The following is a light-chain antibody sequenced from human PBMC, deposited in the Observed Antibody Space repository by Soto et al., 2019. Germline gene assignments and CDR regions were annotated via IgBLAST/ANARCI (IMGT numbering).Light chain of an antibody. J-gene: IGKJ5*01. CDR2: VAS. Sequence: DIQMTQSTSSLSASVGDRVTITCRASQNIINYLNWYPQKPGKAPQLLIYVASRLESGVPSRFSGSGSGTDFTLTISSLQPEDFATYYCQQSYNAPIPFGQGTRL. V-gene: IGKV1-39*01. CDR1: QNIINY. CDR3: QQSYNAPIP.